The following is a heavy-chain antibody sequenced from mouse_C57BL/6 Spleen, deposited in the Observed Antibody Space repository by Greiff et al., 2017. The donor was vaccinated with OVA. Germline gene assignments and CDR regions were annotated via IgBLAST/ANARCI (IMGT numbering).Heavy chain of an antibody. CDR3: ARITTVPYYAMDY. CDR2: IYPGSGNT. J-gene: IGHJ4*01. Sequence: QVQLQQPGAELVKPGASVKLSCKASGYTFTSYWMHWVKQRPGQGLEWIGWIYPGSGNTKYNEKFKGKATLTADTSSSTAYMQLSSLTSEDSAVYYCARITTVPYYAMDYWGQGTSVTVSS. CDR1: GYTFTSYW. V-gene: IGHV1-66*01. D-gene: IGHD1-1*01.